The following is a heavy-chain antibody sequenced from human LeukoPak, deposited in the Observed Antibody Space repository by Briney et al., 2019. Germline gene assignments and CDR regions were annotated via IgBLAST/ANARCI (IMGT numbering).Heavy chain of an antibody. D-gene: IGHD5-24*01. CDR1: GFTFSSYG. J-gene: IGHJ4*02. CDR2: IWYDGSNK. V-gene: IGHV3-33*01. CDR3: AREGDGYNYFDY. Sequence: GGSLRLPCAASGFTFSSYGMHWVRQAPGKGLEWVVVIWYDGSNKYYADSVKGRFTISRDNSKNTLYLQMNSLRAEDTAVYYCAREGDGYNYFDYWGQGTLVTVSS.